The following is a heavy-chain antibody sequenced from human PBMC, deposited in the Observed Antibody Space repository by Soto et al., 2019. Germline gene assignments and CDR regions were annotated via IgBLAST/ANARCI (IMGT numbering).Heavy chain of an antibody. CDR3: ARSGIVGATMDYYYGMDV. J-gene: IGHJ6*02. CDR2: ISAYNGNT. D-gene: IGHD1-26*01. Sequence: ASVKVSCKASGYTFTSYALHWVRQAPGQRLEWMGWISAYNGNTNYAQKLQGRVTMTTDTSTSTAYMEPRSLRSDDTAVYYCARSGIVGATMDYYYGMDVWGQGTTVTVSS. V-gene: IGHV1-18*01. CDR1: GYTFTSYA.